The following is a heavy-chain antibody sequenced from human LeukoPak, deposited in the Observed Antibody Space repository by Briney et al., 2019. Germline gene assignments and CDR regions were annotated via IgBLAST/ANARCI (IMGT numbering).Heavy chain of an antibody. CDR1: GFTFSSYA. D-gene: IGHD3-16*01. CDR3: ARESGESWGTTLDY. J-gene: IGHJ4*02. V-gene: IGHV3-30-3*01. Sequence: PGGSLRLSCAASGFTFSSYAMHWVRQAPGKGLEWVAAISYDGSNKYYADSVKGRFTISRDNSKNTLYLQMNSLRAEDTAVYYCARESGESWGTTLDYWGQGTLVTVSS. CDR2: ISYDGSNK.